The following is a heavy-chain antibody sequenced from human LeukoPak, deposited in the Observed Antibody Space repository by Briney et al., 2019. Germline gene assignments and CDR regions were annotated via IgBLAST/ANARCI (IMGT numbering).Heavy chain of an antibody. CDR2: IYYSGST. V-gene: IGHV4-59*08. J-gene: IGHJ4*02. Sequence: SSETLSLTCTVSGGSISSYYWSWIRQPPGKRLEWIGYIYYSGSTNYNPSLKSRVTISVDTSKNQFSLKLSSVTAADTAVYYCARTDKYCGGDCYSWNYFDYWGQGTLVTVSS. CDR1: GGSISSYY. D-gene: IGHD2-21*02. CDR3: ARTDKYCGGDCYSWNYFDY.